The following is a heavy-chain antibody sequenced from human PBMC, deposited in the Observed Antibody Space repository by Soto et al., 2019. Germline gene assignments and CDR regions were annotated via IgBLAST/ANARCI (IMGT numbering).Heavy chain of an antibody. CDR1: GFTFSSYG. CDR2: ISYDGSNK. J-gene: IGHJ4*02. Sequence: GGSLRLSCAASGFTFSSYGMHWVRQAPGKGLEWVAVISYDGSNKYYADSVKGRFTISRDNSKNTLYLQMNSLRAEDTAVYYCAKDYYDSSGYYSHTFDYWGQGTLVTVSS. V-gene: IGHV3-30*18. D-gene: IGHD3-22*01. CDR3: AKDYYDSSGYYSHTFDY.